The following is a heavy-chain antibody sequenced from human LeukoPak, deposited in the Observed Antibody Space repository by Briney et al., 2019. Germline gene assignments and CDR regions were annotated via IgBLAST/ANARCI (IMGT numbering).Heavy chain of an antibody. CDR1: GFSVSSNF. CDR3: ATVKGCSGGTCYSSFFDS. V-gene: IGHV3-53*01. J-gene: IGHJ4*02. Sequence: GGSLRLSCAASGFSVSSNFMSWVRQAPGKGLEWVSVIYSGGYTSYADSVKGRFTISTDNSKNTVYLQMNSLSAEDTAVYFCATVKGCSGGTCYSSFFDSWGQGTLVTVSS. D-gene: IGHD2-15*01. CDR2: IYSGGYT.